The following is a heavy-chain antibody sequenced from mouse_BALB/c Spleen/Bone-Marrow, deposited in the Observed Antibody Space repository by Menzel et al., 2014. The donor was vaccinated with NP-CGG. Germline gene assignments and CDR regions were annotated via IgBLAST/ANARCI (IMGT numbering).Heavy chain of an antibody. J-gene: IGHJ2*01. CDR2: IYPGNGDT. V-gene: IGHV1-12*01. CDR1: GYIFINYN. CDR3: VRSNWDGGSYFDY. D-gene: IGHD4-1*01. Sequence: QVQLQQSGAELMKPGASVKMSCKASGYIFINYNMHWVKQTPGQGLEWIGTIYPGNGDTPYNQKFKGKASLTADKSSSTAYMQLSSLTSEDSAVYYCVRSNWDGGSYFDYWGQGTTLTVSS.